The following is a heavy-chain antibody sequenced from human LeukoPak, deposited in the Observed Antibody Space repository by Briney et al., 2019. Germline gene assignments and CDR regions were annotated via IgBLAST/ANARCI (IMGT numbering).Heavy chain of an antibody. CDR1: GFTFSSYS. J-gene: IGHJ3*02. CDR2: ISSSSSYI. D-gene: IGHD3-10*01. V-gene: IGHV3-21*01. CDR3: ARDKLLLMWFGELSNDAFDI. Sequence: GGSLRLSCAASGFTFSSYSMNWVRQAPGKGLEWVSSISSSSSYIYYADSVKGRFTISRDNAKNSLYLQMNSLRAEDTAVYYCARDKLLLMWFGELSNDAFDIWGQGTMVTVSS.